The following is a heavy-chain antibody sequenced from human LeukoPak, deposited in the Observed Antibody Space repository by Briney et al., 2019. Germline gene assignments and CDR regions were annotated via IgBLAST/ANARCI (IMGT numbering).Heavy chain of an antibody. CDR2: IRSKANSYAT. CDR1: GLTFSGSA. V-gene: IGHV3-73*01. CDR3: RIVVVPAAISPLRGGYMDV. Sequence: GGSLKLSCAASGLTFSGSAMHWVRQASGKGLEWVGRIRSKANSYATAYAASVKGRFTISRDDSKNTAYLQMNSLKTEDTAVYYCRIVVVPAAISPLRGGYMDVWGKGTTVTVSS. D-gene: IGHD2-2*01. J-gene: IGHJ6*03.